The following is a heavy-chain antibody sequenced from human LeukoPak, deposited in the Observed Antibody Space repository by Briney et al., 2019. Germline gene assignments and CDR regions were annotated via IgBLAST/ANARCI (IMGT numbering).Heavy chain of an antibody. Sequence: GGSLRLSCAASGFAFSTYAMHWVRQAPGKGLEWVGVIWHDGNNKYYADSVKGRFTISRDNSKNTVYLQMNSLRADDTAMYYCVKDRYGDLDYWGQGTLVTVSS. J-gene: IGHJ4*02. CDR2: IWHDGNNK. V-gene: IGHV3-30*02. D-gene: IGHD4-17*01. CDR1: GFAFSTYA. CDR3: VKDRYGDLDY.